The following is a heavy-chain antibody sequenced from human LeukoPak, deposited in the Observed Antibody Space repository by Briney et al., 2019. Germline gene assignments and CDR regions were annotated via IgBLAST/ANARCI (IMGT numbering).Heavy chain of an antibody. Sequence: GGSLRLSCAASGLTFSSYGMHWVRQAPGKGLEWVAVISYDGSNKYYADSVKGRFTISRDNSKNTLYLQMNSLRAEDTAVYYCAILDLRFLEWLSSPAPDYWGQGTLVTVSS. D-gene: IGHD3-3*01. V-gene: IGHV3-30*03. CDR2: ISYDGSNK. J-gene: IGHJ4*02. CDR3: AILDLRFLEWLSSPAPDY. CDR1: GLTFSSYG.